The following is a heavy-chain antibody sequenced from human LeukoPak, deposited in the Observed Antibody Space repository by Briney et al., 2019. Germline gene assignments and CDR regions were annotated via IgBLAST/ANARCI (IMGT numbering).Heavy chain of an antibody. CDR2: ISGYDGHP. D-gene: IGHD3-22*01. Sequence: ASVKVSCKTSGYTFTTYGVSWVRQAPGQGLEWMGWISGYDGHPNYAQDVQGRVTMTIDRSTSTAYLEVRSLRSDDTAIYYCARDQMYFYDSSGFDYWGQGTLVTVSS. CDR1: GYTFTTYG. J-gene: IGHJ4*02. CDR3: ARDQMYFYDSSGFDY. V-gene: IGHV1-18*01.